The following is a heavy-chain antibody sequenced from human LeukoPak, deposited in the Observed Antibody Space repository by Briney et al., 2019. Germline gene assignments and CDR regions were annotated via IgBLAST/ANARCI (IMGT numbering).Heavy chain of an antibody. V-gene: IGHV1-69*01. CDR1: GGTFSSYA. D-gene: IGHD6-19*01. Sequence: SVKVSCKASGGTFSSYAISWVRQAPGQGLEWMGGIIPIFGTANYAQKFQGRVTITADESTSTAYMELSSLRSEDTAVYYCATSSGWYGVGAFDIWGQGTMVTVSS. CDR2: IIPIFGTA. CDR3: ATSSGWYGVGAFDI. J-gene: IGHJ3*02.